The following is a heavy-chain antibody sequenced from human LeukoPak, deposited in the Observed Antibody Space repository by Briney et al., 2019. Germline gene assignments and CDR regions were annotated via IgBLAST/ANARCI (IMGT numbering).Heavy chain of an antibody. CDR2: INHNEFT. Sequence: SETLSLTCAVYGGSFTTYYWSWIRQPPGKGLEWIGEINHNEFTNYNPSLKNRVTITIDTSKKQFSLRLTSVTVADTAVYYCARESGDNSDYGLGYYFDYWGQGTLVTVSS. CDR1: GGSFTTYY. V-gene: IGHV4-34*01. D-gene: IGHD3-22*01. CDR3: ARESGDNSDYGLGYYFDY. J-gene: IGHJ4*02.